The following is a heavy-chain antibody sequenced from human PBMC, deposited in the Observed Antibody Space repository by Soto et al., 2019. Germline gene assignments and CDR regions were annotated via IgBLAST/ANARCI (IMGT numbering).Heavy chain of an antibody. D-gene: IGHD4-17*01. CDR2: ISGSGGST. J-gene: IGHJ4*02. Sequence: VGSLRLSCAASGFTFSSYAMSWVRQTPGKGLEWVSAISGSGGSTYYADSVKGRFTISRDNSKNTLYLQMNSLRAEDTAVYYCAKDRSYGAKGNYFDYWGQGTLVTVSS. CDR3: AKDRSYGAKGNYFDY. V-gene: IGHV3-23*01. CDR1: GFTFSSYA.